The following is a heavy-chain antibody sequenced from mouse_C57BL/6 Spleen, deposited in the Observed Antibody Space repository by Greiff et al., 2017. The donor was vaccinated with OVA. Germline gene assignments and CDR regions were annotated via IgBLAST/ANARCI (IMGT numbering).Heavy chain of an antibody. CDR2: IDPSDSYT. D-gene: IGHD1-1*01. CDR3: ARYYYGSSYRGYFDV. J-gene: IGHJ1*03. Sequence: QVQLQQPGAELVMPGASVKLSCKASGYTFTSYWMHWVKQRPGQGLEWIGEIDPSDSYTNYNQKFKGKSTLTLDKSSSTAYMQLSSLTSEDSAVYYCARYYYGSSYRGYFDVWGTGTTVTVSS. V-gene: IGHV1-69*01. CDR1: GYTFTSYW.